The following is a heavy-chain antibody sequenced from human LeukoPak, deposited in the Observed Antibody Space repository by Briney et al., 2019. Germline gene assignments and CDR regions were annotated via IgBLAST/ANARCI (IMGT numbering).Heavy chain of an antibody. CDR1: GYTFTSYD. CDR3: ARGLRRGGLLWFGELLYDY. Sequence: ASVKVSCKASGYTFTSYDINWVRQATGQGLEWMGWMSPNSGNTGYAQKFQGRVTMTRNTSISTAYMELSSLRSEDTAVYYCARGLRRGGLLWFGELLYDYWGQGTLVTVSS. V-gene: IGHV1-8*01. CDR2: MSPNSGNT. D-gene: IGHD3-10*01. J-gene: IGHJ4*02.